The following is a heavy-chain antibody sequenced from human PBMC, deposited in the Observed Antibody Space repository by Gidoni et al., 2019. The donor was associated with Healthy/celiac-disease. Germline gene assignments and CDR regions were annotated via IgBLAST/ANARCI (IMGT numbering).Heavy chain of an antibody. D-gene: IGHD6-13*01. Sequence: EVQLVESGGGLVQPGRSLRLSCAASGSTFADYGMHWVRQAPGKGLEWVSGISWNSGSISYADSVKGRFTISRDNAKNSLYLQMNSLRAEDTALYYCAKDKSSSWYVAAFDIWGQGTMVTVSS. CDR3: AKDKSSSWYVAAFDI. V-gene: IGHV3-9*01. CDR2: ISWNSGSI. CDR1: GSTFADYG. J-gene: IGHJ3*02.